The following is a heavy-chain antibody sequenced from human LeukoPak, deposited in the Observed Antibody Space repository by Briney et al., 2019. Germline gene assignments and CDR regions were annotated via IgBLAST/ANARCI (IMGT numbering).Heavy chain of an antibody. CDR1: GFTFSRYT. CDR3: ARGYDSSGYYWLNYFDY. Sequence: GGSLRLSCAASGFTFSRYTMNWVRQAPGKGLEWISYISSNSRTIYYADSVKGRFTVSRDNAKNSLFLQMNSLRAEDTAVYYCARGYDSSGYYWLNYFDYWAREPWSPSPQ. D-gene: IGHD3-22*01. J-gene: IGHJ4*02. CDR2: ISSNSRTI. V-gene: IGHV3-48*04.